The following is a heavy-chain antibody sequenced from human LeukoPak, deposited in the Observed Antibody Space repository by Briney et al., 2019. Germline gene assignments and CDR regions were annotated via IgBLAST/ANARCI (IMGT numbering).Heavy chain of an antibody. CDR1: GYTFTSYS. Sequence: ASVTVSCKASGYTFTSYSITWVRQAPGQRLEWMGWISTNNGNTDYAQKFQGRVTMTTDTSTSTAYMELRSLRSDDTAVYYCARDHLGSCSSATCYRFDYWGQGTLVTVSS. CDR2: ISTNNGNT. CDR3: ARDHLGSCSSATCYRFDY. J-gene: IGHJ4*02. V-gene: IGHV1-18*01. D-gene: IGHD2-2*01.